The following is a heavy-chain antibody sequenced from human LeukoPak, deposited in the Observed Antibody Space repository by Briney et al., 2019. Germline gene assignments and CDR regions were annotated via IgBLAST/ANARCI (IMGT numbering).Heavy chain of an antibody. CDR2: IYSGGST. D-gene: IGHD6-6*01. V-gene: IGHV3-66*01. J-gene: IGHJ4*02. Sequence: GGSLRLSCAAPGLTVSSNYMSWVRQAPGKGLEWVSVIYSGGSTYYADSVKGRFTISRDNSKNTLYLQMNSLRAEDTAVYYCARERVENQQLVGGNYWGQGTLVTVSS. CDR3: ARERVENQQLVGGNY. CDR1: GLTVSSNY.